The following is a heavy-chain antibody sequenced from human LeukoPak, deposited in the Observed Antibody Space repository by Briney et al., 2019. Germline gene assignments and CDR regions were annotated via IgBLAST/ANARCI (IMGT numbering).Heavy chain of an antibody. J-gene: IGHJ4*02. D-gene: IGHD4-17*01. V-gene: IGHV1-3*01. CDR3: ARDQGGDYGGLVDY. Sequence: GASVKVSCKASGYTFTSYAMHWVRQAPGQRLEWMGWINAGNGNTKYSQKFQGRVTITRDTSASTAYMELSRLRSDDTAVYYCARDQGGDYGGLVDYWGQGTLVTVSS. CDR2: INAGNGNT. CDR1: GYTFTSYA.